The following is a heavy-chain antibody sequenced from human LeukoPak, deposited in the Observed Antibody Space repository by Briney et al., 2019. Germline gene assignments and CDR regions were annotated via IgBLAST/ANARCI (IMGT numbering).Heavy chain of an antibody. D-gene: IGHD3-10*01. CDR1: GGSISNSY. CDR2: IHYSGST. Sequence: PSETLSLTCTVSGGSISNSYWSWIRQPPGKGLEWIGYIHYSGSTNYIPSLKSRVTMSVETSKNQFSLRLSSVTAADTAVYYCARDGLSGTPEFDYWGQGTLVTVSS. V-gene: IGHV4-59*01. J-gene: IGHJ4*02. CDR3: ARDGLSGTPEFDY.